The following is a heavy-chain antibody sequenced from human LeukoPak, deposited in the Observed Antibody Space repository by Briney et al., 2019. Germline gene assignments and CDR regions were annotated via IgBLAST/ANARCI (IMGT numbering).Heavy chain of an antibody. CDR1: GYSISSGYY. CDR2: IYYSGST. V-gene: IGHV4-38-2*02. J-gene: IGHJ4*02. CDR3: AWAPYIAARPGEYYFDY. D-gene: IGHD6-6*01. Sequence: PSETLSLTCTVSGYSISSGYYWGWIRQPPGKGLEWIGTIYYSGSTYYNPFLKSRVTISVDTSKNQFSLKLSSVTAADTAVYYCAWAPYIAARPGEYYFDYWGQGTLVTVSS.